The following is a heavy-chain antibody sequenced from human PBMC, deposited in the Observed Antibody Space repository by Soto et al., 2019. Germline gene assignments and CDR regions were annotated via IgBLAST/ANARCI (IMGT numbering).Heavy chain of an antibody. Sequence: GGSLRLSCAASGFTFSSYSMSWVRQAPGKGLEWVSSISSSSSYIYYADSVKGRFTISRDNAKNSLYLQMNSLRAEDTAVYYCARGGDIAARPDLYFGMDVWGQGTKVTVSS. V-gene: IGHV3-21*01. CDR1: GFTFSSYS. CDR2: ISSSSSYI. CDR3: ARGGDIAARPDLYFGMDV. J-gene: IGHJ6*02. D-gene: IGHD6-6*01.